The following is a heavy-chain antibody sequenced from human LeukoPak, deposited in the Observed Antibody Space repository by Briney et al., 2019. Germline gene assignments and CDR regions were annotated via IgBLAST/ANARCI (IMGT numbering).Heavy chain of an antibody. J-gene: IGHJ4*02. D-gene: IGHD4-17*01. Sequence: PSETLSLTCTVSGASISSSHYYWGWIRQPPGKGLEWIGTIYYNGITYYNPSLKSRVTISIDTSNNQVSLKLRSVTAADTAVYYCARQMFSTVSPFDYWGQGALVTVSS. CDR1: GASISSSHYY. V-gene: IGHV4-39*07. CDR3: ARQMFSTVSPFDY. CDR2: IYYNGIT.